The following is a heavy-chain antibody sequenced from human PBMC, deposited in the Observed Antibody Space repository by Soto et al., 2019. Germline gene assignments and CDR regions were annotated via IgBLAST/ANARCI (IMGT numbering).Heavy chain of an antibody. J-gene: IGHJ4*02. D-gene: IGHD5-18*01. V-gene: IGHV3-30-3*01. CDR2: ISYDGSNK. Sequence: QVQLVESGGGVVQPGRSLRLSCAASGFTFSSYAMHWVRQAPGKGLEWVAVISYDGSNKYYADSVKGRFTISRDNSKNTLYLQMNSLRAEDTAVYYCASDGYSYGQYYFDYWGQGTLVTVSS. CDR3: ASDGYSYGQYYFDY. CDR1: GFTFSSYA.